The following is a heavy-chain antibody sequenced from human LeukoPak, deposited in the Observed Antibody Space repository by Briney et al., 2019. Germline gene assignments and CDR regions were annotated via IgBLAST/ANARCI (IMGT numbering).Heavy chain of an antibody. CDR1: GYTFTSYG. CDR3: ARGFYDFWSGYYEGAEYFQH. CDR2: ISAYNGNT. D-gene: IGHD3-3*01. Sequence: ASVKVSCKASGYTFTSYGISWVRQAPGQGLEWMGWISAYNGNTNYAQKFQGRVTMTTDTSTSTAYMELRSLRSDDTAVYYCARGFYDFWSGYYEGAEYFQHWGQGTLVTVSS. V-gene: IGHV1-18*01. J-gene: IGHJ1*01.